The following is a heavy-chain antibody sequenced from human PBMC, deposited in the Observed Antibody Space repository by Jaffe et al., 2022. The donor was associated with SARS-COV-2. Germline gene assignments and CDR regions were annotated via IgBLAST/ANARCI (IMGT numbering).Heavy chain of an antibody. J-gene: IGHJ4*02. CDR3: ARSGFRAFDQ. CDR2: IKHDGTEK. V-gene: IGHV3-7*03. CDR1: GFIFNNYW. D-gene: IGHD3-10*01. Sequence: EVQLVESGGGLVQPGGSLRLSCAASGFIFNNYWMSWVRQAPGTGLEWVANIKHDGTEKYYVDSVKGRFTFSRDNAKNLLYLQMTSLRVEDTAVYYCARSGFRAFDQWGQGTLVTVSS.